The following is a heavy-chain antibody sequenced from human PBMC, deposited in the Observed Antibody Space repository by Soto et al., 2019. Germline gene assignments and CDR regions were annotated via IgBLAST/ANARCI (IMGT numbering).Heavy chain of an antibody. D-gene: IGHD3-16*02. Sequence: SVKVSCKASGGTFSSYTISWVRQAPGQGLEWMGRIIPILGIANYAQKFQGRVTITADKSTSTAYMELSSLRSEDTAVYYCARDGGRDYIWGSYRYYFDYWGQGTLVTVSS. CDR2: IIPILGIA. V-gene: IGHV1-69*04. CDR3: ARDGGRDYIWGSYRYYFDY. CDR1: GGTFSSYT. J-gene: IGHJ4*02.